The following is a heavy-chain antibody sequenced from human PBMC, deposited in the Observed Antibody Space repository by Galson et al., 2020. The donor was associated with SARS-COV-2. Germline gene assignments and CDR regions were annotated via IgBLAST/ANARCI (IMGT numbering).Heavy chain of an antibody. Sequence: GGSLRLSCAASGFTFSSYWMSWVRQAPGKGLEWVANIKQDGSEKYYVDSVKGRFTISRDNAKNSLYLQMNSLRAEDTAVYYCARDAGIAVAGTTDAYYYYGMDVWGQGTTVTVSS. CDR2: IKQDGSEK. CDR1: GFTFSSYW. J-gene: IGHJ6*02. D-gene: IGHD6-19*01. CDR3: ARDAGIAVAGTTDAYYYYGMDV. V-gene: IGHV3-7*01.